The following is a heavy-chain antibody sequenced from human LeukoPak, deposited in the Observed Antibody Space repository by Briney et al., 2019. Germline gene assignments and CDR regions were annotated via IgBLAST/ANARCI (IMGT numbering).Heavy chain of an antibody. V-gene: IGHV3-21*01. CDR3: ARRGEDGDYGGYYYYGMDV. Sequence: GGSLRLSCAASGFTFSSYSMNWVRQAPGKGLEWVSSISSSSSYIYYADSVKGRFTISRDNAKNSLYLQMNSLRAEDTAVYYCARRGEDGDYGGYYYYGMDVWGQGTTVTVSS. J-gene: IGHJ6*02. CDR2: ISSSSSYI. CDR1: GFTFSSYS. D-gene: IGHD4-17*01.